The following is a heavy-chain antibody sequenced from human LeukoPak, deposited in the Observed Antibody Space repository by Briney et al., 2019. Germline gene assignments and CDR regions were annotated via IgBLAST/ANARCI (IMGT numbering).Heavy chain of an antibody. D-gene: IGHD1-26*01. J-gene: IGHJ4*02. CDR3: AKPSGSGVDY. CDR2: IRSDGYHT. V-gene: IGHV3-30*02. CDR1: GFDFDAHD. Sequence: GGSLRLSCGASGFDFDAHDMHWVRQAPGKGLEWVAFIRSDGYHTYYTDSVKGRFTITRDNSKNTLYLQMNSLRLEDMGIYYCAKPSGSGVDYWGRGTRVTVPS.